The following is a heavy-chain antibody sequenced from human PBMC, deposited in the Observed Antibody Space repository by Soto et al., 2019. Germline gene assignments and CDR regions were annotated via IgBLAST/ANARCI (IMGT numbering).Heavy chain of an antibody. CDR2: MNPNSGNT. Sequence: GASVKVSCKASGYTFASYDINWVRQATGQGLEWMGWMNPNSGNTGFAQKFRGRVTMSGNTSITTAYMDLSSLGSDDTAIYYCARGVRAASGNYCDENWRQGRRVTVSS. D-gene: IGHD1-1*01. J-gene: IGHJ4*02. V-gene: IGHV1-8*01. CDR3: ARGVRAASGNYCDEN. CDR1: GYTFASYD.